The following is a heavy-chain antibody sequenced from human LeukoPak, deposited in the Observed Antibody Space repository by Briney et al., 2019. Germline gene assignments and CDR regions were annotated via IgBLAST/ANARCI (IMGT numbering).Heavy chain of an antibody. V-gene: IGHV3-23*01. Sequence: PGGSLRLSCSASGFTFSSYAMIWVRQAPGKGLEWVSAIVGSGGGTEYADFVKGRFTISRDNSKNTLYLQMNSLRAEDTAVYYCARDPNGDYIGAFDFRGQGTMVTVSS. CDR1: GFTFSSYA. D-gene: IGHD4-17*01. J-gene: IGHJ3*01. CDR3: ARDPNGDYIGAFDF. CDR2: IVGSGGGT.